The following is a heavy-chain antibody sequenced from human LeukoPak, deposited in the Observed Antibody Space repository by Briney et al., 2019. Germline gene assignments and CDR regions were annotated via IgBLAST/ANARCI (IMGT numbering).Heavy chain of an antibody. CDR3: ARYQYSSGYMDV. V-gene: IGHV3-21*01. Sequence: GGSLRLSCAASGFTFSSYSMSWVRQAPGKGLEWVSSISSSSSYIYYADSVKGRFTISRDNAKNSLYLQMNSLRAEDTAVYYCARYQYSSGYMDVWGKGTTVTVSS. CDR2: ISSSSSYI. J-gene: IGHJ6*03. CDR1: GFTFSSYS. D-gene: IGHD5-18*01.